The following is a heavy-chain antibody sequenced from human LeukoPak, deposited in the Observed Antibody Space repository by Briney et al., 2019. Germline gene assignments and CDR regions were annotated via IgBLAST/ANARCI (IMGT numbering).Heavy chain of an antibody. CDR1: GDSISNYY. Sequence: SETLSLTCAVSGDSISNYYWSWIRQPPGKGLEWIGYIYYSGSTNYNPSLKSRVTISVDTSKNQFSLKLSSVTAADTAVYYCARGGMATFYWGQGTLVTVSS. CDR2: IYYSGST. D-gene: IGHD5-24*01. V-gene: IGHV4-59*01. J-gene: IGHJ4*02. CDR3: ARGGMATFY.